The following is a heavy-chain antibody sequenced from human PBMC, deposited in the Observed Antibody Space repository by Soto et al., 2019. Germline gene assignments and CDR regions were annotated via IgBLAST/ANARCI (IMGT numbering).Heavy chain of an antibody. CDR3: ADDLRSESYRLDY. CDR1: GGSINSYY. J-gene: IGHJ4*02. V-gene: IGHV4-59*08. D-gene: IGHD1-26*01. Sequence: SETLSLTCTVSGGSINSYYWSWIRQPPGKGLEWIGYIYNSGSTLYKPSLKSRVTISVDTSKNQFSLKLSSVTAADAAVYSCADDLRSESYRLDYWGLGTPVTVSS. CDR2: IYNSGST.